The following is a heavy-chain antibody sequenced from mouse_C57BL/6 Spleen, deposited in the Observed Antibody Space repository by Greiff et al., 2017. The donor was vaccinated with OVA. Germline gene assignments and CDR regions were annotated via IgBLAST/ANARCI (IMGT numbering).Heavy chain of an antibody. CDR2: INPYNGDT. J-gene: IGHJ4*01. CDR3: ARGGYDYDDGYYYAMDY. D-gene: IGHD2-4*01. CDR1: GYSFTGYF. V-gene: IGHV1-20*01. Sequence: VQLQQSGPELVKPGDSVKISCKASGYSFTGYFMNWVMQSHGKSLEWIGRINPYNGDTFYNQKFKGKATLTVDKSSSTAHMELRSLTSEDSAVYYCARGGYDYDDGYYYAMDYWGQGTSVTVSS.